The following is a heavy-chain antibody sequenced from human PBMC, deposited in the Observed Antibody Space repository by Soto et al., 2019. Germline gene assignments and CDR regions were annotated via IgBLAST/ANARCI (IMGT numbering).Heavy chain of an antibody. CDR2: ISGSGGST. CDR3: AKDTAGGMATTPYYFDY. CDR1: GFTFSSYA. D-gene: IGHD5-12*01. Sequence: GGSLRLSCAASGFTFSSYAMSWVRQAPGKGLEWVSAISGSGGSTYYADSVKGRFTISRDNSKNTLYLQMNSLRAEDTAVYYCAKDTAGGMATTPYYFDYWGQGTLVTVSS. J-gene: IGHJ4*02. V-gene: IGHV3-23*01.